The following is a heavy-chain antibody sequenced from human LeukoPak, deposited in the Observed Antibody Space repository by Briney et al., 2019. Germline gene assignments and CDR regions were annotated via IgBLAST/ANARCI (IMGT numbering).Heavy chain of an antibody. D-gene: IGHD2-8*01. J-gene: IGHJ4*02. CDR1: RGSISSSAYY. Sequence: PSETLSLTCTVSRGSISSSAYYWGWIRQPPGKGLEWIGSLYYSGSTDNTSLKSRVTISVDTSKNQFTLKLRSVTAADTAVYYCASQYCTNGVSYLDYWGQGTLVTVSS. CDR3: ASQYCTNGVSYLDY. CDR2: LYYSGST. V-gene: IGHV4-39*01.